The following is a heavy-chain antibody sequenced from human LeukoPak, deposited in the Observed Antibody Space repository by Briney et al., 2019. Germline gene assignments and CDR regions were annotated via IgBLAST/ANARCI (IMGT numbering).Heavy chain of an antibody. CDR2: VNPNSGGT. CDR1: GYTFVNYY. CDR3: ARTYSGYAHDAFDI. Sequence: ASVKVSCKASGYTFVNYYIHWVRQAPGQGLEWMGWVNPNSGGTNYAQKFQGRVTMTRDTSISTAYMELSRLRSDDTAVYYCARTYSGYAHDAFDIWGQGTMVTVSS. D-gene: IGHD5-12*01. V-gene: IGHV1-2*02. J-gene: IGHJ3*02.